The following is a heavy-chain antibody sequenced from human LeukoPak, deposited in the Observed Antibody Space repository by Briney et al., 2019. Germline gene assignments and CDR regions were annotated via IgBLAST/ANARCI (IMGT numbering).Heavy chain of an antibody. V-gene: IGHV3-15*01. CDR1: GFSVSNAW. CDR3: TTWFGY. Sequence: GGSLKLSCAASGFSVSNAWMSCGSQAPGKGLKWVDRIKSKTDGGTTDHVATVKDRFPISRDDSKTRLYLQLNSLNDGDRAVYYWTTWFGYWGQGTLVSVSS. J-gene: IGHJ4*02. CDR2: IKSKTDGGTT.